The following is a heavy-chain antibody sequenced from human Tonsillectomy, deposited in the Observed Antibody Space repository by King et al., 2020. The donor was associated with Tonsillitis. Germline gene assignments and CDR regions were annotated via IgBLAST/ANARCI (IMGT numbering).Heavy chain of an antibody. Sequence: VQLVESGGGLVKPGGSLRLSCAASGFTFSSYSMNWVRQAPGKGLEWVTSISSSSSYIYYADSVKGRFTISRDNAKNSLYLQMNSLRAEDTAVYYCARDIKGWFDTWGQGTLVTVSS. CDR2: ISSSSSYI. CDR3: ARDIKGWFDT. V-gene: IGHV3-21*01. J-gene: IGHJ5*02. CDR1: GFTFSSYS. D-gene: IGHD1-14*01.